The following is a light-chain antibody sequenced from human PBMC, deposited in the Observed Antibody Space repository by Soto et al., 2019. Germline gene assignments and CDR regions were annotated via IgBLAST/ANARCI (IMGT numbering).Light chain of an antibody. CDR3: QQYNSYPLT. V-gene: IGKV1-5*01. CDR1: QSISSW. J-gene: IGKJ4*01. Sequence: DIQMTQSPSTLSASVGDRVTITCRASQSISSWLAWYQQKPGKGPKLLIYDASSLESGVPSRFTGSGSGTEFTLTISSLQPDDFATYYCQQYNSYPLTFGGGTKVDIK. CDR2: DAS.